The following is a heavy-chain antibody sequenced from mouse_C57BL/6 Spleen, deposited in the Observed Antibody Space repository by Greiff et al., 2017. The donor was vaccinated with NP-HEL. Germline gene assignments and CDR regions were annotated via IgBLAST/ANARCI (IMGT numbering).Heavy chain of an antibody. CDR3: ARDVDGYYVAY. CDR1: GYTFTSYW. V-gene: IGHV1-64*01. Sequence: VQLQQPGAELVKPGASVKLSCKASGYTFTSYWMHWVKQRPGQGLEWIGMIHPNSGSTNYNEKFKSKATLTVDKSSSTAYMQLSSLTSEDSAVYYCARDVDGYYVAYWGQGTLVTVSA. J-gene: IGHJ3*01. D-gene: IGHD2-3*01. CDR2: IHPNSGST.